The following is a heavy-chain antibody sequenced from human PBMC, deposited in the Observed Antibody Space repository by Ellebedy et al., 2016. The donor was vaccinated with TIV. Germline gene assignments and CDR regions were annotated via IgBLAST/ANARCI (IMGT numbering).Heavy chain of an antibody. Sequence: SETLSLTXAVSGGSISSGGYSWSWIRQPPGKGLEWIGYIYHSGSTYYNPSLKSRVTISVDRSKNQFSLKLSSVTAADTAVYYCARGRRGRGGSGSINGGFDYWGQGTLVTVSS. V-gene: IGHV4-30-2*01. D-gene: IGHD3-10*01. CDR3: ARGRRGRGGSGSINGGFDY. J-gene: IGHJ4*02. CDR2: IYHSGST. CDR1: GGSISSGGYS.